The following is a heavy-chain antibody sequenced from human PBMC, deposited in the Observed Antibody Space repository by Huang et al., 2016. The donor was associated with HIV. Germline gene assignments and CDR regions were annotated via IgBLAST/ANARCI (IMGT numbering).Heavy chain of an antibody. Sequence: EVELVESGGGLVKPGGSLRLSCAASGFAFSSYGMNWVRQARWKGLEWVSFIGSDSSYIYYADSVKGRVTISRDNAKSSIYLQLDSLRAEDTAVYYCAYQQWLVGGLNHWGQGTLVVVSS. CDR2: IGSDSSYI. D-gene: IGHD6-19*01. V-gene: IGHV3-21*02. J-gene: IGHJ5*02. CDR3: AYQQWLVGGLNH. CDR1: GFAFSSYG.